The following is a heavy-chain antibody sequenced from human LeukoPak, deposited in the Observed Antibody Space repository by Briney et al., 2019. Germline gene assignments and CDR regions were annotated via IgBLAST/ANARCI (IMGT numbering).Heavy chain of an antibody. V-gene: IGHV3-23*01. J-gene: IGHJ4*02. D-gene: IGHD1-26*01. CDR1: GFTFSSYG. CDR2: ISGSGGST. Sequence: GGSLRLSCAASGFTFSSYGMSWVRQAPGKGLEWVLAISGSGGSTYYADSVKGRFTISRDTPRNTLYLQMNSLRAEDTAVYYCARSFSSEATASDYWGQGTLVTVSS. CDR3: ARSFSSEATASDY.